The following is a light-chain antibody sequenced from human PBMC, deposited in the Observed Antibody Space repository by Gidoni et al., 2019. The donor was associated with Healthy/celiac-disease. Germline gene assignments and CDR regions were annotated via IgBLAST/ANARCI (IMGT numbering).Light chain of an antibody. CDR3: QQYNNWPPR. Sequence: DIVMTPSPSPLSVSPGESATLSCRISQSVSSNLAWYQQKPGQAPRLLIYGASTRATGIPARFSGSGSGTEFTLTISSLQSEDFAVYYCQQYNNWPPRFGQGTKLEIK. J-gene: IGKJ2*01. CDR2: GAS. CDR1: QSVSSN. V-gene: IGKV3-15*01.